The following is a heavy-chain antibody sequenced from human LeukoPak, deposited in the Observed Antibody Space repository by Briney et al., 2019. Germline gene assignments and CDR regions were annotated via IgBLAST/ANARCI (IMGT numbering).Heavy chain of an antibody. CDR3: ARDLMVRGDYYYMDV. Sequence: SETLSLTCAVYGGSFSGYYWSWIRQPPGKGLEWIGEINHSGSTNYNPSLKSRVTISVDTSKNQFSLKLSSVTAADTAVYYCARDLMVRGDYYYMDVWGKGTTVTVSS. CDR2: INHSGST. V-gene: IGHV4-34*01. J-gene: IGHJ6*03. D-gene: IGHD3-10*01. CDR1: GGSFSGYY.